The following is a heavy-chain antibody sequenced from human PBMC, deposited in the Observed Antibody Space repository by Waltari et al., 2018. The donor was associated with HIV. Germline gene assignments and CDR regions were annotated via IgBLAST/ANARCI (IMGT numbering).Heavy chain of an antibody. Sequence: QVQLQQWGAGLLKPSETLSLPCAVYGGSFSGYSWTWSRPPPGKGLEWIGEINHSGSTNYNPSLKSRVTISVDTSKNQFSLKLSSVTAADTAVYYCARGLYYDSSGYYSDAFDIWGQGTMVTVSS. CDR1: GGSFSGYS. D-gene: IGHD3-22*01. J-gene: IGHJ3*02. CDR2: INHSGST. CDR3: ARGLYYDSSGYYSDAFDI. V-gene: IGHV4-34*01.